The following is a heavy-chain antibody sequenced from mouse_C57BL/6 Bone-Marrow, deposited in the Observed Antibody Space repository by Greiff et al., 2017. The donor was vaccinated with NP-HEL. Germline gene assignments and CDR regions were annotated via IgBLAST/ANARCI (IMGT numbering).Heavy chain of an antibody. CDR2: ISNGGGST. D-gene: IGHD2-4*01. CDR3: ARQRDDYQAWFAY. Sequence: DVMLVESGGGLVQPGGSLKLSCAASGFTFSDYYMYWVRQTPEKRLEWVAYISNGGGSTYYPDTVKGRFTISRDNAKNTLYLQMSRLKSEDTAMYYCARQRDDYQAWFAYWGQGTLVTVSA. CDR1: GFTFSDYY. J-gene: IGHJ3*01. V-gene: IGHV5-12*01.